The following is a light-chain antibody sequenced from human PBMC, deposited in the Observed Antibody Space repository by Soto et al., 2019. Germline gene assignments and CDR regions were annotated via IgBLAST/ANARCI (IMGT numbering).Light chain of an antibody. CDR3: AARDDSLNGWV. CDR1: SSNIGTNT. Sequence: QSVLTQPPSASGTPGQRVTISCSGSSSNIGTNTVDRYQQLPGTAPKLLVNSNNQRPSGVPDRFSGSKSGTSASLAISGLQSEDEAYYYCAARDDSLNGWVFGGGTKLTVL. J-gene: IGLJ3*02. CDR2: SNN. V-gene: IGLV1-44*01.